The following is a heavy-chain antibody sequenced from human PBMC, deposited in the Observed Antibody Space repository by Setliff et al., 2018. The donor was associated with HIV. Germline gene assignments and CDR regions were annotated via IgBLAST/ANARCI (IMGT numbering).Heavy chain of an antibody. CDR1: GFTFSSYA. J-gene: IGHJ4*02. Sequence: GSLRLSCAASGFTFSSYAMHWVRQAPGKGLEWVAVISYDGSTKFYADYVKGRFTISRDNSKNTLYLQMNSLRPDDTAVYYCARQILRGVWLTDYWGQGTLVTVSS. CDR3: ARQILRGVWLTDY. D-gene: IGHD5-12*01. V-gene: IGHV3-30*04. CDR2: ISYDGSTK.